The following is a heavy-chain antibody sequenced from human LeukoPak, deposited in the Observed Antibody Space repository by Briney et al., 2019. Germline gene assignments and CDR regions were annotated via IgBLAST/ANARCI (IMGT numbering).Heavy chain of an antibody. Sequence: SGGSLRLSCTASGFAISTYWMFWVRQAPGKGLVWVSQINPEGASTTYGDPAKGRFTASRDNAKNALHLQMNSLRVDDTAVYYCARGTAITAGIDFWGQGTLVTVSS. CDR3: ARGTAITAGIDF. CDR2: INPEGAST. J-gene: IGHJ4*02. CDR1: GFAISTYW. V-gene: IGHV3-74*01. D-gene: IGHD6-19*01.